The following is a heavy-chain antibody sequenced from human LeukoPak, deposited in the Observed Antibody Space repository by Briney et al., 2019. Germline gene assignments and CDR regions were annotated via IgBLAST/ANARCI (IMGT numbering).Heavy chain of an antibody. V-gene: IGHV1-46*01. Sequence: ASVKVSCKASGYTFTNHYIQWVRQAPGQGLEWVGIINPSGGSTYYAQKFQGRITLTRDTSTSTVYMELRSLRSEDTAIYYCARESGTRWFDPWGQGTLVTVSS. CDR1: GYTFTNHY. J-gene: IGHJ5*02. CDR3: ARESGTRWFDP. D-gene: IGHD3-10*01. CDR2: INPSGGST.